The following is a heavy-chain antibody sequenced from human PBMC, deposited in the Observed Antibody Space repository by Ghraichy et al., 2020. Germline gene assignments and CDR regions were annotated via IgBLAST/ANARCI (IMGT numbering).Heavy chain of an antibody. CDR1: GGSISSYF. CDR2: IYYSGST. D-gene: IGHD1-26*01. Sequence: SETLSLICTVSGGSISSYFWSWIRQPPGKGLEWIGHIYYSGSTRYNPSLKSRVTISVDTSKNQFSLRLSSVTAADTAVYYCARLGERDLTSGTYHPDYWGQGTLVTVSS. V-gene: IGHV4-59*08. CDR3: ARLGERDLTSGTYHPDY. J-gene: IGHJ4*02.